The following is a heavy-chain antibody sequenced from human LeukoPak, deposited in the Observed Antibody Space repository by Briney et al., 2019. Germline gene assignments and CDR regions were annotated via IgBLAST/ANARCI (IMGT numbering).Heavy chain of an antibody. D-gene: IGHD4-17*01. CDR3: ARDPDYGDYGDAFDI. J-gene: IGHJ3*02. Sequence: SGGSLRLSCAASGFTFSSYWMHWVRQAPGKGLVWVSRINSDGSSTSYADSVKGRFTISRDNAKNTLYLQMNSLRAEDTAVYYCARDPDYGDYGDAFDIWGQGTMVTVSS. CDR1: GFTFSSYW. CDR2: INSDGSST. V-gene: IGHV3-74*01.